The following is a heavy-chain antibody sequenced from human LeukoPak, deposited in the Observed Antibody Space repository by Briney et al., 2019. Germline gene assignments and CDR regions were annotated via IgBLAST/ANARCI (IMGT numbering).Heavy chain of an antibody. J-gene: IGHJ4*02. Sequence: SETLSLTCTVSSGSIRSSSYYWGWFRQPPGKGLEWIGSIYYSGSTYYSPSLKSRVTIPVDTSKSQLSLKLSSVTAADTAVYYCARHVSGSGSYYNPFNYWGQGTLVTVSS. V-gene: IGHV4-39*01. D-gene: IGHD3-10*01. CDR2: IYYSGST. CDR1: SGSIRSSSYY. CDR3: ARHVSGSGSYYNPFNY.